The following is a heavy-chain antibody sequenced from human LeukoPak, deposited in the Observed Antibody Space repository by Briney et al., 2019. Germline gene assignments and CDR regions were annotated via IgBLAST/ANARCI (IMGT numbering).Heavy chain of an antibody. Sequence: GGSLRLSCAASGFTFSTYGMNWVRQAPGKGLEWVAVISYDGSNKYYADSVKGRFTISRDNSENTLYLQMNSLRAEDTAVYYCAKDGRTYYYDSSGPMDFDYWGQGTLVTVSS. J-gene: IGHJ4*02. V-gene: IGHV3-30*18. CDR3: AKDGRTYYYDSSGPMDFDY. CDR1: GFTFSTYG. CDR2: ISYDGSNK. D-gene: IGHD3-22*01.